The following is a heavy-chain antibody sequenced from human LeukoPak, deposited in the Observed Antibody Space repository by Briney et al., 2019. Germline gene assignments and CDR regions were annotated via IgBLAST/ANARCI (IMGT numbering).Heavy chain of an antibody. Sequence: SETLSLTCTVSGASIGSFYWSWIRQPAGKGVEWIGRVHSSGSTNYIPSIKRRVTMSVDTSKNQFSLKLNSVTTAATAMYYCAREAVDYGSGSHDYWGQGTLVTVSS. V-gene: IGHV4-4*07. CDR2: VHSSGST. J-gene: IGHJ4*02. D-gene: IGHD3-10*01. CDR3: AREAVDYGSGSHDY. CDR1: GASIGSFY.